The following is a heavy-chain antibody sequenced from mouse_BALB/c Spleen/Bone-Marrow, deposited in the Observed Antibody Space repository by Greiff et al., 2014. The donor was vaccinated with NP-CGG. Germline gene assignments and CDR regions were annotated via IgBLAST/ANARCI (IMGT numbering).Heavy chain of an antibody. CDR2: IWSDGST. V-gene: IGHV2-6-2*01. D-gene: IGHD2-2*01. CDR1: GFSLNSYG. J-gene: IGHJ4*01. CDR3: ARHERGYPYAMDY. Sequence: QVQLKQSGPDLVAPSQSLSITCTVSGFSLNSYGVHWVRQPPGKGLEWLGVIWSDGSTTYNSALESRLSISKDNSKSQLFLKMNSLQTDDTAMYYCARHERGYPYAMDYWGQGTSVTVSS.